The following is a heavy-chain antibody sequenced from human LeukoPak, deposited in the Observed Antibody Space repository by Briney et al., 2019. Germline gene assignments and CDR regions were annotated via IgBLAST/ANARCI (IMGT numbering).Heavy chain of an antibody. J-gene: IGHJ4*02. D-gene: IGHD6-6*01. CDR1: GFTFSLHR. CDR3: AKPGSSRGIAGRRPTKYYFDY. CDR2: IETDATRA. V-gene: IGHV3-74*01. Sequence: GGSLRLSCAASGFTFSLHRMHWVRQVPGKGLVWISWIETDATRAGYVDSVRGRFTVSRDNAKSTVYLEMNSLRVEDTAVYYCAKPGSSRGIAGRRPTKYYFDYWGQGTLVTVSS.